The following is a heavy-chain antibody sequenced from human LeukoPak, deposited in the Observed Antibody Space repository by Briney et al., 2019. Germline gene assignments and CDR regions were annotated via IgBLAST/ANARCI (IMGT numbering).Heavy chain of an antibody. V-gene: IGHV3-21*04. D-gene: IGHD1-26*01. J-gene: IGHJ4*02. CDR3: AKGGKWDVTPFDY. CDR2: ISGNSNYI. Sequence: GGSLRLSCAASGFTFSSYSMNWVRQAPGKGLEWVSSISGNSNYIYYADSVKGRFTISRDNSKNTLYLQVNSLRAEDTAVYYCAKGGKWDVTPFDYWGQGTLVTVSS. CDR1: GFTFSSYS.